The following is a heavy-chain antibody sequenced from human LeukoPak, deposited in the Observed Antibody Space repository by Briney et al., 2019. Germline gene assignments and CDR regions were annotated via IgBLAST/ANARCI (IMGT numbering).Heavy chain of an antibody. V-gene: IGHV1-58*02. CDR2: IVVGSGNT. J-gene: IGHJ4*02. D-gene: IGHD3-16*02. CDR3: AAEGDYVWGSYRKKFWNY. CDR1: GFTFTSSA. Sequence: ASVKVSCKASGFTFTSSAMQWVRQARGQRLEWIGWIVVGSGNTNYAQKFQEGVTITRDMSTSTAYMELSSLRSEDTAVYYCAAEGDYVWGSYRKKFWNYWGQGTLVTVSS.